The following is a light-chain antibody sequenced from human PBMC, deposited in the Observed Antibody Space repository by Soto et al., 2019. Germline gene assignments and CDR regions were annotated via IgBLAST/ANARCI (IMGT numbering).Light chain of an antibody. J-gene: IGKJ5*01. CDR3: QQYNHWPIT. CDR1: QSVDSL. CDR2: GAS. Sequence: EVVITQAPGTLSVSPGAAATLSCRTSQSVDSLLAWYQQKPGQAHRLLIYGASTRTTGIPARFSGIVSGTAGNITLNSLQSDDFSVYDGQQYNHWPITFGQGTRLENK. V-gene: IGKV3-15*01.